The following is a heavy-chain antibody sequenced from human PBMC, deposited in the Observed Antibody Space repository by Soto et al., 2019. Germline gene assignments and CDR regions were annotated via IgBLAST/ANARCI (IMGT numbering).Heavy chain of an antibody. D-gene: IGHD3-10*01. Sequence: SLTCAVYGGSFSGYYWSWIRQPPGKGLEWIGEINHSGSTNYNPSLKSRVTISVDTSKNQFSLKLSSVTAADTAVYYCARDMVRGLPFDYCGQGTLVTVSS. CDR3: ARDMVRGLPFDY. J-gene: IGHJ4*02. V-gene: IGHV4-34*01. CDR2: INHSGST. CDR1: GGSFSGYY.